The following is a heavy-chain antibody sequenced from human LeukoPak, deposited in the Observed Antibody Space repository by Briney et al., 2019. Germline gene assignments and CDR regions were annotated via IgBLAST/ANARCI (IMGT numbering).Heavy chain of an antibody. Sequence: SETLSLTCTVSGGSISNYYWSWIRQSPGKGLEWVGYIHESGSTNDNPFLKSRVTMSVDTSKNQFSLKLNSVTAADTAVYYCASLSEYCSAGSCYLGWFDPWGQGTLVTVSS. V-gene: IGHV4-59*01. CDR3: ASLSEYCSAGSCYLGWFDP. CDR2: IHESGST. CDR1: GGSISNYY. D-gene: IGHD2-15*01. J-gene: IGHJ5*02.